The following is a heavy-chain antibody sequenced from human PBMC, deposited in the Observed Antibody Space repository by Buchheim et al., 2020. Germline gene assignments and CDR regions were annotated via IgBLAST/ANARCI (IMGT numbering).Heavy chain of an antibody. CDR1: GGSFSGYY. CDR3: ARGPLIMIGAVWGSPQDY. J-gene: IGHJ4*02. V-gene: IGHV4-34*01. Sequence: QVQLQQWGAGLLKPSETLSLSCAAYGGSFSGYYWSWLRQPPGKGLEWIGVINHSGSTNYNPSLKSRVTISVDTSTNPLSLKLSAVTDADTAVYYCARGPLIMIGAVWGSPQDYWGQGTLGTVSS. CDR2: INHSGST. D-gene: IGHD3-16*01.